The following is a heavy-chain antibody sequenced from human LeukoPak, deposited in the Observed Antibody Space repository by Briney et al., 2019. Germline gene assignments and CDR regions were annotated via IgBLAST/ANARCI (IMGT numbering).Heavy chain of an antibody. D-gene: IGHD6-13*01. Sequence: GASVKVSCKASGYTFTGYYMHWVRQAPGQGLEWMGWINPNSGGTNYAQKFQGRVTMTRDTSISTAYMELSRLRSDDTAVYYCARAPRSSSSWNRYFDYWGQGTLVTVSS. V-gene: IGHV1-2*02. CDR2: INPNSGGT. CDR3: ARAPRSSSSWNRYFDY. J-gene: IGHJ4*02. CDR1: GYTFTGYY.